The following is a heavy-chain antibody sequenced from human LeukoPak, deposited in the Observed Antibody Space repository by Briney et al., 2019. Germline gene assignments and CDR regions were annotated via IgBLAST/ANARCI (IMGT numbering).Heavy chain of an antibody. J-gene: IGHJ3*02. CDR1: GFTFSSYS. CDR3: ARDPGYYDSSGFLGAFDI. V-gene: IGHV3-21*01. CDR2: IGSSSSYI. D-gene: IGHD3-22*01. Sequence: PGGSLRLSCAASGFTFSSYSMNWVRQAPGKGLEWVSSIGSSSSYIYYADSVKGRFTISRDNAKNSLYLQMNSLRAEDTAVYYCARDPGYYDSSGFLGAFDIWGQGTMVTVSS.